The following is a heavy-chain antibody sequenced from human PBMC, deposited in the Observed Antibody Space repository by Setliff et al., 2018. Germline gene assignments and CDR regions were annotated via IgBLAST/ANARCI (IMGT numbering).Heavy chain of an antibody. Sequence: PSETLSLTCTVSGGSISSSSYYGGWIRQPPGKGLEWIGSIYYSGSTYYNPSLKSRVTISVDTSKNQFSRKLSSVTAADTAVYYCASNALPHYDYSNYEGLYDYYYYMDVWGKGTTVTVSS. CDR2: IYYSGST. CDR1: GGSISSSSYY. CDR3: ASNALPHYDYSNYEGLYDYYYYMDV. D-gene: IGHD4-4*01. J-gene: IGHJ6*03. V-gene: IGHV4-39*01.